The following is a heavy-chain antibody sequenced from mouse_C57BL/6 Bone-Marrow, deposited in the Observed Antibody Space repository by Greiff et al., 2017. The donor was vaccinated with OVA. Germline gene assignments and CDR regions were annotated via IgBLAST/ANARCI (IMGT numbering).Heavy chain of an antibody. CDR1: GYSITSGYD. Sequence: DVKLQESGPGMVKPSQSLSLTCTVTGYSITSGYDWHWIRHFPGNKLEWMGYISYSGSTNYNPSLKSRISITHDTSKNHFFLKLNSVTTEDTATYYCARDGGTGAWFAYWGQGTLVTVSA. J-gene: IGHJ3*01. CDR2: ISYSGST. CDR3: ARDGGTGAWFAY. V-gene: IGHV3-1*01. D-gene: IGHD4-1*01.